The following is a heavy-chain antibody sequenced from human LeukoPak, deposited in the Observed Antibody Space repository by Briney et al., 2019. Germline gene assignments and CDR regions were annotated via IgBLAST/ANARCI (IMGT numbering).Heavy chain of an antibody. J-gene: IGHJ6*04. CDR1: GFTLNRYW. CDR3: AELGITMIGGV. D-gene: IGHD3-10*02. CDR2: IKQDGSEK. V-gene: IGHV3-7*01. Sequence: GGSLRLSCAASGFTLNRYWMTWVRQAPGKGLEWVANIKQDGSEKHYVDSVRGRFIISRDNAKNSVYLQMKSLRAEDTAVYYCAELGITMIGGVWGKGTTVTTSS.